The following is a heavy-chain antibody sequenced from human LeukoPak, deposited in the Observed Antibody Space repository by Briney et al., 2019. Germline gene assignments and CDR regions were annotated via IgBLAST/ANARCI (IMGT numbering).Heavy chain of an antibody. V-gene: IGHV1-2*06. CDR3: ARDSSGWYQRGDFDY. D-gene: IGHD6-19*01. Sequence: ASVKVSCKASGYTFTGYHMHWVRQAPGQGLEWMGRINPNSGGTNYAQKFQGRVTMTRDTSISTAYMELSRLRSDDTAVYYCARDSSGWYQRGDFDYWGQGTLVTVSS. J-gene: IGHJ4*02. CDR2: INPNSGGT. CDR1: GYTFTGYH.